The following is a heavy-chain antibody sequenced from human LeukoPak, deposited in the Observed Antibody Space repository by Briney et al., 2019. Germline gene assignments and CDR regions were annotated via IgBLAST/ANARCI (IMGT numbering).Heavy chain of an antibody. V-gene: IGHV3-74*01. CDR1: GFTFSSYW. J-gene: IGHJ4*02. CDR3: ACYGIAPPY. CDR2: INNDGSST. Sequence: QPGGSLRLSCAPSGFTFSSYWMHWVRQAPGKGLVWVSHINNDGSSTTYADSVTGRFTMSRDNAKNTLYLQMNSLRTEDTAVYYCACYGIAPPYWGQGTLVTVSS. D-gene: IGHD2-15*01.